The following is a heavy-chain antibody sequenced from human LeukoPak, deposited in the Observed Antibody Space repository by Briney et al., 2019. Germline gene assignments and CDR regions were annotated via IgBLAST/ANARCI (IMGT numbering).Heavy chain of an antibody. Sequence: GASVKVSCKASGYTFTVYYMHWVRQAPGQGLEWMGWINPNSGGTNYAQKFQGRVTMTRDTSISTAYMELSRLRSDDTAVYYCARGGDSSSWYRIYYYMDVWGKGTTVTVSS. CDR2: INPNSGGT. CDR1: GYTFTVYY. V-gene: IGHV1-2*02. D-gene: IGHD6-13*01. J-gene: IGHJ6*03. CDR3: ARGGDSSSWYRIYYYMDV.